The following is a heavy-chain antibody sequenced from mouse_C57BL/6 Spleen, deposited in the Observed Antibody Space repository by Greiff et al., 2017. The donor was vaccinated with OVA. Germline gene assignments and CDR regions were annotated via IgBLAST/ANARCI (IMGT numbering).Heavy chain of an antibody. Sequence: QVQLQQPGAELVKPGASVKLSCKASGYTFTSYWMQWVKQRPGQGLEWIGEIDPSDSYTNYNQKFKGKATLTVDTSSSTAYMQLSSLTSEDSAVYYCARPTTGVEAWFAYWGQGTLVTVSA. CDR1: GYTFTSYW. D-gene: IGHD1-1*01. CDR3: ARPTTGVEAWFAY. CDR2: IDPSDSYT. V-gene: IGHV1-50*01. J-gene: IGHJ3*01.